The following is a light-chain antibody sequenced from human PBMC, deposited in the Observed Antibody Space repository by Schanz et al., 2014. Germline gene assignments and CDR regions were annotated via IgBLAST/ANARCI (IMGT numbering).Light chain of an antibody. CDR3: QKYNSAPLT. Sequence: DIQMTQSPSSLSASVGDRVTITCRASQSISTYLNWYQQKPGEAPKLLIYGASSLQSGVPSRFSGSGSGTDFTLTISSLQPEDVATYYCQKYNSAPLTFGPGTKVDIK. J-gene: IGKJ3*01. V-gene: IGKV1-39*01. CDR1: QSISTY. CDR2: GAS.